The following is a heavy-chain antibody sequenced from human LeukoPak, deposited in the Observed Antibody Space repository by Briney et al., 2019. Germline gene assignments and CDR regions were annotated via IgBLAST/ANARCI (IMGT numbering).Heavy chain of an antibody. CDR3: ARDDCSSSSCYLGDY. CDR2: ISANNGNT. Sequence: ASVKVSCKASGYIFTSYGISWVRQAPGQGLEWMGWISANNGNTNYAQKLQGRVTMTTDTSTSTAFMEVRSLRSDDTAAYYCARDDCSSSSCYLGDYWGQGTLVTVSS. V-gene: IGHV1-18*01. CDR1: GYIFTSYG. D-gene: IGHD2-2*01. J-gene: IGHJ4*02.